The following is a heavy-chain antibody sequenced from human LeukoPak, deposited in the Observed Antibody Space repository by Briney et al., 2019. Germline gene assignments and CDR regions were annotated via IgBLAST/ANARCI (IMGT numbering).Heavy chain of an antibody. Sequence: ASVKVSCKASGYTLTAYYIYWVRQAPGQGLEWMGRINPNSGGTDYAQNFQGRVTMTRDTSISTAYMELSRLRSDDTAVYYCARGYCSGGTCYLVENWLDPWGQGTLVTVSS. CDR3: ARGYCSGGTCYLVENWLDP. CDR2: INPNSGGT. V-gene: IGHV1-2*06. D-gene: IGHD2-15*01. J-gene: IGHJ5*02. CDR1: GYTLTAYY.